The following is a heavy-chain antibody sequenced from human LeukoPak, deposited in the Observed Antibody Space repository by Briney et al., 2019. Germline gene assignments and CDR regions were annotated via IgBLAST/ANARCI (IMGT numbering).Heavy chain of an antibody. CDR1: GFTFSSYS. D-gene: IGHD5-18*01. CDR3: ARGNMVKDFDY. CDR2: ISSSSSTI. J-gene: IGHJ4*02. V-gene: IGHV3-48*04. Sequence: GGSLRLSCAASGFTFSSYSMNWVRQAPGKGLEWVSYISSSSSTIYYADSVKGRFTISRDNAKNSLYLQMNSLRAEDTAVYYCARGNMVKDFDYWGQGTLVTVSS.